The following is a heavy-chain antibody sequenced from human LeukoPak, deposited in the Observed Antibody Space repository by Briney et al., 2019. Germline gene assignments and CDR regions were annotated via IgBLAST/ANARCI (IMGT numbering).Heavy chain of an antibody. D-gene: IGHD5-18*01. Sequence: SETLSLTCAVYGGSFSGYYWSWIRQPPGKGLEWIGDIYHSGSTNYNPSLKSRVTISVDTSKNQFSLKLSSVTAADTAVYYCASLSRRYSYGAYYFDYWGQGTLVTVSS. CDR3: ASLSRRYSYGAYYFDY. CDR2: IYHSGST. V-gene: IGHV4-34*01. J-gene: IGHJ4*02. CDR1: GGSFSGYY.